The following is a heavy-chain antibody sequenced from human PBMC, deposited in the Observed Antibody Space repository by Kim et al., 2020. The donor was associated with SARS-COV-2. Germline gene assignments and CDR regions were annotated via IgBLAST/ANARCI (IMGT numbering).Heavy chain of an antibody. J-gene: IGHJ3*02. CDR3: ARRGLRQSDAFDI. V-gene: IGHV1-69*02. Sequence: KFQGRGTITADKSTGTAYMGLRSLRSEDTAVYYCARRGLRQSDAFDIWGQGTMVTVSS.